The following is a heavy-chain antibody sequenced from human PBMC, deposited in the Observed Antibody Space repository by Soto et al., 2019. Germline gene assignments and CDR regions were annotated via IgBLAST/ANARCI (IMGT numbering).Heavy chain of an antibody. CDR1: GFTFRSFT. V-gene: IGHV3-21*01. CDR2: ISSNSAYI. CDR3: TRDASRDSSARGWFAP. J-gene: IGHJ5*02. Sequence: GGSLRLCCAASGFTFRSFTMNWVRQAPGKGLEWVSTISSNSAYIYYTDALRGRFTISRDNAKNSLHLQMNSLRAEDTAVYYCTRDASRDSSARGWFAPWGPGTLVTVSS. D-gene: IGHD6-13*01.